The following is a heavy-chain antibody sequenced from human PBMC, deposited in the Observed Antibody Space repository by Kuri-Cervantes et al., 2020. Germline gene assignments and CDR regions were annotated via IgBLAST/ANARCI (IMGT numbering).Heavy chain of an antibody. V-gene: IGHV3-23*01. Sequence: GESLKISCAASGFTFSSYGITWVRQAPGKGLEWASGISGSGLNTYYADSVKGRFTISRDNSKNTLYLQIDSLRAEDTAIYYCAKRMSYSSSWYYFDYWGQGTLVTVSS. CDR1: GFTFSSYG. J-gene: IGHJ4*02. CDR2: ISGSGLNT. CDR3: AKRMSYSSSWYYFDY. D-gene: IGHD6-13*01.